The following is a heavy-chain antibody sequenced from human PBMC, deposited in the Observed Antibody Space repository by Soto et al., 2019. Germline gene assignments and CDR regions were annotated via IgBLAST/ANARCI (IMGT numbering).Heavy chain of an antibody. D-gene: IGHD2-21*02. J-gene: IGHJ6*02. CDR2: INHSGST. Sequence: SQTLSLTCAVSGGSFSGYYWTWIRQPPGTGLEWIGDINHSGSTYYNPSLKSRVTISVDTSKNQFSLKLSAVTAADTAVYYCARDLWGYCGTDCYPLDVWGQGTTVTVSS. V-gene: IGHV4-34*01. CDR1: GGSFSGYY. CDR3: ARDLWGYCGTDCYPLDV.